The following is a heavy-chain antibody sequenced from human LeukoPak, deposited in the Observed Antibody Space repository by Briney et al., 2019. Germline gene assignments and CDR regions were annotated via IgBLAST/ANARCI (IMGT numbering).Heavy chain of an antibody. Sequence: SVKVSCKASGGTFSGYAISWVRQAPGQGLEWMGGIIPISGTANYAQKFQGRVTITADESTSTAYMELSSLRSEDTAVYYCARGRVRGDYGDWYYFDYWGQGTLVTVSS. CDR3: ARGRVRGDYGDWYYFDY. CDR2: IIPISGTA. D-gene: IGHD4-17*01. CDR1: GGTFSGYA. V-gene: IGHV1-69*13. J-gene: IGHJ4*02.